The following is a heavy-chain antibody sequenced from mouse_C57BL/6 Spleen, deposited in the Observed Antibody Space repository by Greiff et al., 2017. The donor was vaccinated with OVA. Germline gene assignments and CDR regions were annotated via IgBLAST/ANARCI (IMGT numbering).Heavy chain of an antibody. Sequence: EVKLQESGPGLVKPSQSLSLTCSVTGYSITSGYYWNWIRQFPGNKLEWMGYISYDGSNNYNPSLKNRISITRDTSKNQFFLKLNSVTTEDTATYYCARDLGLLRGFAYWGQGTLVTVSA. CDR1: GYSITSGYY. CDR2: ISYDGSN. V-gene: IGHV3-6*01. CDR3: ARDLGLLRGFAY. J-gene: IGHJ3*01. D-gene: IGHD1-1*01.